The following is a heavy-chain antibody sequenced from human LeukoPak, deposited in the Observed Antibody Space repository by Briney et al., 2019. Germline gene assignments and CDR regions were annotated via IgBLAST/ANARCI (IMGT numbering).Heavy chain of an antibody. CDR3: ARANDIVLMVYAIEDYYYMDV. D-gene: IGHD2-8*01. Sequence: GGSLRLSCAASGFTFSSYSMNWVRQAPGKGLEWVSSISSSSSYIYYADSVKGRFTISRDNAKNSLYLQMNSLRAEDTAVYYCARANDIVLMVYAIEDYYYMDVWGKGTTVTVSS. V-gene: IGHV3-21*01. J-gene: IGHJ6*03. CDR2: ISSSSSYI. CDR1: GFTFSSYS.